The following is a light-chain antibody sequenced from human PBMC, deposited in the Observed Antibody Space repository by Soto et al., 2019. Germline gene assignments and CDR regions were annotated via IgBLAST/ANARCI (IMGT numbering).Light chain of an antibody. CDR2: SGY. CDR1: QSVSSS. J-gene: IGKJ4*01. Sequence: FVVTQSPDTLSLSPGETATLSCRASQSVSSSVAWYQHKPGQSPRLVVYSGYKRSPGVPARFSGSGSGTDFTLTISSLQSEDFAVYYCQQYNSWPLTFGGGTKVDIK. V-gene: IGKV3-15*01. CDR3: QQYNSWPLT.